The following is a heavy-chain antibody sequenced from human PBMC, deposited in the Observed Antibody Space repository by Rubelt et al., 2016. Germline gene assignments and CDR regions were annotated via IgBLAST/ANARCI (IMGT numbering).Heavy chain of an antibody. CDR3: ARDSGSYYYYMDV. D-gene: IGHD3-10*01. CDR2: IIPILGLA. CDR1: GGTFSSYA. J-gene: IGHJ6*03. V-gene: IGHV1-69*04. Sequence: QVQLVQSGAEVKKPGSSVKVSCKASGGTFSSYAISWVRQAPGQGLEWMGRIIPILGLANYAQKFQGRVTITADKSTSTAYMELSSPRSEDKDVYYCARDSGSYYYYMDVWGKGTTVTVSS.